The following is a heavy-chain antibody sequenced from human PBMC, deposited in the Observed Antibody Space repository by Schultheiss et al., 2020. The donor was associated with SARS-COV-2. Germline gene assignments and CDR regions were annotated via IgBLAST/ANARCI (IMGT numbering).Heavy chain of an antibody. V-gene: IGHV4-31*03. D-gene: IGHD2-2*02. CDR2: IYYSGST. J-gene: IGHJ6*03. CDR1: GGSISSGGYY. Sequence: SETLSLTCTVSGGSISSGGYYWSWIRQHPGKGLEWIGYIYYSGSTYYNPSLKSRVTISVDTSKNQFSLKLSSVTAADTAVYYCARHYGDCSSTSCYTDYYYYYYMDVWGKGTTVTVSS. CDR3: ARHYGDCSSTSCYTDYYYYYYMDV.